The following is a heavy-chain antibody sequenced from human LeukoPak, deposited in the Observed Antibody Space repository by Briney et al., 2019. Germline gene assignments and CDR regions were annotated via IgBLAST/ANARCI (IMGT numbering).Heavy chain of an antibody. CDR3: ARDPGYCSGGSCYSPEYYYYYGMDV. V-gene: IGHV1-46*01. CDR1: GYTFTSYY. Sequence: ASVKVSCKASGYTFTSYYMHWVRQAPGQGLEWMGIINPSGGSTSYAQKFQGRVTMTRDTSTSTVYMELSSLRSEDTAVYYCARDPGYCSGGSCYSPEYYYYYGMDVWGQGTTVTVSS. CDR2: INPSGGST. D-gene: IGHD2-15*01. J-gene: IGHJ6*02.